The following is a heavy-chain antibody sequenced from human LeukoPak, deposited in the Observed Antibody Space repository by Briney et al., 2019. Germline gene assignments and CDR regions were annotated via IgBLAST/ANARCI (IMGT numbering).Heavy chain of an antibody. V-gene: IGHV4-39*01. J-gene: IGHJ5*02. CDR1: VGSLCSSAYY. CDR3: ARKEIYPSWFDP. CDR2: IYYSGTT. Sequence: SETLSLTCTVSVGSLCSSAYYWGWIRQPPGKGLEWIGNIYYSGTTYYNPSLKGRVTISVDTSKNQFSLKLYSVTAADTAVYYCARKEIYPSWFDPEGQGTLVTVSS.